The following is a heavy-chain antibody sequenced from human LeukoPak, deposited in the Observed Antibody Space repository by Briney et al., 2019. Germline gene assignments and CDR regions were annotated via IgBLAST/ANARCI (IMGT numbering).Heavy chain of an antibody. CDR1: GFTFSSYW. Sequence: GGSLRLSCEASGFTFSSYWMSWVRQAPGKGLEWVANIKQDGSEKYYVDSVKGRFTISRDNAKNSLYLQMNSLRAEDTAVYYCARGRSFFGYWGQGTLATVSS. V-gene: IGHV3-7*01. CDR3: ARGRSFFGY. D-gene: IGHD3-10*01. J-gene: IGHJ4*02. CDR2: IKQDGSEK.